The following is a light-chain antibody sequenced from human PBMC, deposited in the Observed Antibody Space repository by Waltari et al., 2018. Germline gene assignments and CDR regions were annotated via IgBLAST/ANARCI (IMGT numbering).Light chain of an antibody. V-gene: IGKV1-9*01. Sequence: DIQLTQSPSFLSASVGDRVTITCRASQGISSYLAWYQQRPGTAPKPLHSSASTLQRGVPSRFSGSGSGTEFTLTISSLQPEDFATYYCQQLNIYPHTFGQGTKLEI. CDR2: SAS. CDR3: QQLNIYPHT. CDR1: QGISSY. J-gene: IGKJ2*01.